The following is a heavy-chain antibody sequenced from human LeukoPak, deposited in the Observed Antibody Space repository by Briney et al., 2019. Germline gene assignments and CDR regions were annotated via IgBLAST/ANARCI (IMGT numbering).Heavy chain of an antibody. D-gene: IGHD3-10*01. CDR2: INPNSGNT. J-gene: IGHJ4*02. CDR3: ARESGLYGSGSRY. V-gene: IGHV1-8*02. Sequence: ASVKVSCKASGYTFTTYNINWVRQAPGQGLEWMGWINPNSGNTGYAQKFQGRVTMTRTTSINTAYMELSSLRSDDTAVYYCARESGLYGSGSRYWGQGTLVTVSS. CDR1: GYTFTTYN.